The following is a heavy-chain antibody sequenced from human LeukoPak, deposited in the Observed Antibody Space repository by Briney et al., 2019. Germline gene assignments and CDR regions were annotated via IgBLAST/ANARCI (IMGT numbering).Heavy chain of an antibody. CDR1: GFTLSSYA. J-gene: IGHJ4*02. CDR2: ISGSGGST. Sequence: PGGSLRLSCAASGFTLSSYAMSWVRQAPGKGLEWVSAISGSGGSTYYAGSVKGRFTISRDNAKNTLYLQMNSLRAEDTAVYYCARDRNGGYDYWGQGTLVTVSS. D-gene: IGHD7-27*01. CDR3: ARDRNGGYDY. V-gene: IGHV3-23*01.